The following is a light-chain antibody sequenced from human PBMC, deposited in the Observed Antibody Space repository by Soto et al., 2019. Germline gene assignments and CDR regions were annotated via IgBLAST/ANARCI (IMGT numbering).Light chain of an antibody. J-gene: IGKJ1*01. CDR3: QHYNNWPT. CDR2: DAS. Sequence: EIVLTQSPGTLSLSPGERSTLSCRASQSVSSNYLAWFQQKPGQVPRLLIYDASTRATNIPARFSGSGSGTDFTLTISSLQSEDFALYYCQHYNNWPTVGQGTQVEIK. CDR1: QSVSSN. V-gene: IGKV3-15*01.